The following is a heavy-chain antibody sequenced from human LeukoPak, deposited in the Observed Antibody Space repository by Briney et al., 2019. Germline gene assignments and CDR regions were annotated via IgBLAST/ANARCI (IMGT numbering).Heavy chain of an antibody. CDR1: GFTFSNAW. CDR2: IKRKTDGGTT. CDR3: TITVATSIDY. V-gene: IGHV3-15*01. D-gene: IGHD5-12*01. Sequence: PGGSLRLSCAASGFTFSNAWMSWVRQAPGKGLEWVGRIKRKTDGGTTDYAAPVKGRFTISRDDSKNTLYLQMNSQNIEDTAVYYCTITVATSIDYWGQGTLVTVSS. J-gene: IGHJ4*02.